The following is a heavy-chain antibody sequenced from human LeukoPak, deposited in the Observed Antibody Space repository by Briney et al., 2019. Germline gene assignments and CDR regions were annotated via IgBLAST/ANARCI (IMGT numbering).Heavy chain of an antibody. CDR1: GGSISSYY. CDR3: AGHHPRNTIDF. Sequence: SETLSLTCTVSGGSISSYYWSWIRQPAGKGLEWIAYISDIGSINYNPSLKSRVTISLDTSKNQFSLKLSSVTAADTAVYYCAGHHPRNTIDFWGQGTLVTVSS. J-gene: IGHJ4*02. CDR2: ISDIGSI. V-gene: IGHV4-59*08. D-gene: IGHD3-10*01.